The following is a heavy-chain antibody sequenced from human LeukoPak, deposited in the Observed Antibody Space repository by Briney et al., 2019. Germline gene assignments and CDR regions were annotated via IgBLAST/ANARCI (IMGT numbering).Heavy chain of an antibody. V-gene: IGHV3-74*01. Sequence: GGSLRLSCSASGFIFNNYWMHWVCQAPGKGLVWISRVSPDGRSTNYADSMKGRFTISRDNAKNTLYLQMNSLSAEDTAIYYCAKVDGTGNSVFDYWGQGTLVPVSS. CDR1: GFIFNNYW. CDR3: AKVDGTGNSVFDY. CDR2: VSPDGRST. J-gene: IGHJ4*02. D-gene: IGHD2-8*02.